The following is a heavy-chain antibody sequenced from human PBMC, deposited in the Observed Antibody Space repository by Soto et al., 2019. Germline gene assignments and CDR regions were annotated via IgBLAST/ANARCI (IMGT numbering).Heavy chain of an antibody. CDR1: GGSISSGGYY. J-gene: IGHJ5*02. Sequence: QVQLQESGPGLVKPSQTLSLTCTVSGGSISSGGYYWSWIRQHPGKGLEWIGYIYYSGSTYYNPALKSRVTTSVDTSKNQFSLKLSSVTAADTAVYYCARASSTRGYSYGYWFDPWGQGTLVTVSS. CDR3: ARASSTRGYSYGYWFDP. D-gene: IGHD5-18*01. CDR2: IYYSGST. V-gene: IGHV4-31*03.